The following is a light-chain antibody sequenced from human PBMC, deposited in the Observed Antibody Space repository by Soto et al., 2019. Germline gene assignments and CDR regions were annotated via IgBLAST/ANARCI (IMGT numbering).Light chain of an antibody. CDR3: QQYHRYPYT. CDR2: KAS. CDR1: QSISSW. V-gene: IGKV1-5*03. Sequence: DIQMTQAPSTLYASVGDRVTITCRASQSISSWLAWYQQKPGKAPKLLIYKASSLESGVPSRFSGSASGTEFTLTISSLQPDDFATSYCQQYHRYPYTFGQGTKLEIK. J-gene: IGKJ2*01.